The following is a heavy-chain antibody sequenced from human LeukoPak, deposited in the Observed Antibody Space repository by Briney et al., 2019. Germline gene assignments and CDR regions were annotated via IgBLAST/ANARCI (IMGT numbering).Heavy chain of an antibody. D-gene: IGHD6-13*01. J-gene: IGHJ4*02. CDR1: GGSINTYY. V-gene: IGHV4-59*01. CDR3: ARQSKATAGPFDY. CDR2: THYSGST. Sequence: PSETLSLTCTVSGGSINTYYWSWTRQPPGKGLEWIGYTHYSGSTDYNPSLKSRVTISVDTSKNQFSLKLSSVTAADTAVYYCARQSKATAGPFDYWGQGTLVTVSS.